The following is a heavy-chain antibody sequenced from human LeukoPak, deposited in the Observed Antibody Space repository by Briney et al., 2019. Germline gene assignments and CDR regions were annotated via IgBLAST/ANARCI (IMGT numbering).Heavy chain of an antibody. CDR3: ASSDVWFGELLSTFDY. CDR2: ISSSSSTI. CDR1: GFTFSSYE. J-gene: IGHJ4*02. Sequence: PGGSLRLSCAASGFTFSSYEMNWVRQAPGKGLEWVSYISSSSSTIYYADSVKGRFTISRDNAKNSLYLQMNSLRDEDTAVYYCASSDVWFGELLSTFDYWGQGTLVTVSS. D-gene: IGHD3-10*01. V-gene: IGHV3-48*02.